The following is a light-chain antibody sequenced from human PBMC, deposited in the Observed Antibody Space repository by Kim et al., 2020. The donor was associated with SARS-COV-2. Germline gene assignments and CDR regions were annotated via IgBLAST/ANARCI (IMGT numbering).Light chain of an antibody. CDR2: DAA. CDR3: QQRSNWPPALT. J-gene: IGKJ4*01. V-gene: IGKV3-11*01. Sequence: PGERATLSCRASQSVGTYLAWYQQKPGQAPRLLIYDAANRATGIPARFSGSGSGTDFTLTISSLESEDFAVYYCQQRSNWPPALTFGGGTKVDIK. CDR1: QSVGTY.